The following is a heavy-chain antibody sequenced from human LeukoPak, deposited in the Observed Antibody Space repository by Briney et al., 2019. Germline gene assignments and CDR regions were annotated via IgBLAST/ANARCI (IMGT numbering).Heavy chain of an antibody. CDR2: IHYSGST. CDR3: ARDKGGYSSGWALDY. CDR1: GGSIGTYY. D-gene: IGHD6-19*01. Sequence: SETLSLTCTVSGGSIGTYYWSWIRQPPGKGLEWVGYIHYSGSTIYNPSLKSRVTISVDTSKNQFSLKLTSVTAADTVVYYCARDKGGYSSGWALDYWGQGTLVTVSS. V-gene: IGHV4-59*12. J-gene: IGHJ4*02.